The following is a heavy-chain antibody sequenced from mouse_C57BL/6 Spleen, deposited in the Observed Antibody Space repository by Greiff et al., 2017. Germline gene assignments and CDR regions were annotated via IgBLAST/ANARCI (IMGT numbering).Heavy chain of an antibody. D-gene: IGHD1-1*01. Sequence: VQGVESGAELARPGASVKLSCKASGYTFTSYGISWVKQRTGQGLEWIGEIYPRSGNTYYNEKFKGKATLTADKSSSTAYMELRSLTSEDSAVYFCARLITTVAPFAYWGQGTLVTVSA. J-gene: IGHJ3*01. CDR1: GYTFTSYG. CDR2: IYPRSGNT. V-gene: IGHV1-81*01. CDR3: ARLITTVAPFAY.